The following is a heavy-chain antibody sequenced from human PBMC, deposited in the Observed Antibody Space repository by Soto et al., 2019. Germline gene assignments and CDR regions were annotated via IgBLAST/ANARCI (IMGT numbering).Heavy chain of an antibody. V-gene: IGHV1-8*01. D-gene: IGHD4-4*01. J-gene: IGHJ5*02. Sequence: QVQLVQSGAEVKKPGASVKVSCKASGYPFTKYDINWVRQATGQGLEWMGWINPNSGNTGYSQKFQGRVTMTGNTATSTAYMELSSLRFDDTAVYYCARSPPRVEKNNYAGGWFDPWGQGTLVTVSS. CDR1: GYPFTKYD. CDR2: INPNSGNT. CDR3: ARSPPRVEKNNYAGGWFDP.